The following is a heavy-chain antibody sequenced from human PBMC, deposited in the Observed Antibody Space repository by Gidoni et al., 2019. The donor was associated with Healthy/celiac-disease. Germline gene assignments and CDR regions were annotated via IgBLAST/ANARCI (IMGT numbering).Heavy chain of an antibody. CDR1: GFTFGNAW. CDR2: MKSKTDGGTT. D-gene: IGHD6-13*01. CDR3: TTDLGYSSSWPFDY. J-gene: IGHJ4*02. Sequence: EVQLVESGGGLVKPGGSLRLACAASGFTFGNAWMSWGRQAPGKGLEWVGRMKSKTDGGTTDYAAPVKGRFTISRDDSKNTLYLQMNSLKTEDTAVYYCTTDLGYSSSWPFDYWGQGTLVTVSS. V-gene: IGHV3-15*01.